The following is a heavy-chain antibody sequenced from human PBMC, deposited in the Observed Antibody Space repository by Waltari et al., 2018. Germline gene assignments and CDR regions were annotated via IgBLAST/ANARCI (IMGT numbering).Heavy chain of an antibody. CDR3: ARSSPYYYDSSGYYYFDY. V-gene: IGHV1-69*05. D-gene: IGHD3-22*01. J-gene: IGHJ4*02. CDR2: TIPIFGTA. Sequence: QVQLVQSGAEVKKPGSSVKVSCKASGGTFSSYAISWVRQAPGQGLEWMGGTIPIFGTANYAQKFQGRVTITTDESTSTAYMELSSLRSEDTAVYYCARSSPYYYDSSGYYYFDYWGQGTLVTVSS. CDR1: GGTFSSYA.